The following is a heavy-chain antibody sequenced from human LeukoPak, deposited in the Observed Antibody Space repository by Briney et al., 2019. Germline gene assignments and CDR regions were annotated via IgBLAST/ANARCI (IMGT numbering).Heavy chain of an antibody. CDR2: ISGSGDST. D-gene: IGHD6-19*01. CDR1: GFTFSNYW. Sequence: PGGSLRLSCAASGFTFSNYWMHWVRQAPGKGLEWVSGISGSGDSTYYADSVKGRFTISRDNSKNTLYLQMNSLRVEDTAAYYCAKVRAPSGWFNSDYWGQGTLVTVSS. CDR3: AKVRAPSGWFNSDY. J-gene: IGHJ4*02. V-gene: IGHV3-23*01.